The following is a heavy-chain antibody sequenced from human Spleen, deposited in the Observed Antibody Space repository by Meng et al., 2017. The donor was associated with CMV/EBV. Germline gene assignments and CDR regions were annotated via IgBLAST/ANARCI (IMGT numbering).Heavy chain of an antibody. CDR2: IAPRGAGA. CDR1: FSTHS. CDR3: ARATYCGGDCYFWAYFFDY. D-gene: IGHD2-21*01. Sequence: FSTHSFHWVRQAPGQGLEWMGIIAPRGAGASYAQKFQGRVTMTRDTSTSTVYMELSSLRSEDTAVYYCARATYCGGDCYFWAYFFDYWGQGTLVTVSS. V-gene: IGHV1-46*01. J-gene: IGHJ4*02.